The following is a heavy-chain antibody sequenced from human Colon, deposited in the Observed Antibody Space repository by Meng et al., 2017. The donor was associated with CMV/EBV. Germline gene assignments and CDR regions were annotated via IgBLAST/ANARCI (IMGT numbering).Heavy chain of an antibody. D-gene: IGHD7-27*01. V-gene: IGHV1-2*02. J-gene: IGHJ4*02. CDR1: GYTFTAYY. CDR2: INPKSGAT. CDR3: ARALTGDRSYFDY. Sequence: ASVTVSCKASGYTFTAYYMHWVRQAPGQGLEWMGFINPKSGATNYAQKSQGRVAMTRDTSISTAYLELGRLTSDDTAVYYCARALTGDRSYFDYWGQGTLVTVSS.